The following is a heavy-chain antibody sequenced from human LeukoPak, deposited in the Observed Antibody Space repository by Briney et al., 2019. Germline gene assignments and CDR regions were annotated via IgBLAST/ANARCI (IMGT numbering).Heavy chain of an antibody. CDR1: GGSFSGYY. Sequence: SSETLSLTCGVYGGSFSGYYWTWIRQPPGKGLEWIGEINHSGITNYNPSLKSRVTISIDTSKSQFSLKLNSVTAADTAVYYCSRGLSDVYWGQGTLVTVSS. J-gene: IGHJ4*02. CDR2: INHSGIT. CDR3: SRGLSDVY. V-gene: IGHV4-34*01.